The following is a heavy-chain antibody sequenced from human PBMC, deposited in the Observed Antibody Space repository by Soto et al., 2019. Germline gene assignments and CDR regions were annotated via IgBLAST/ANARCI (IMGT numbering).Heavy chain of an antibody. CDR2: IIPIFSSR. D-gene: IGHD3-16*01. J-gene: IGHJ6*02. Sequence: QVQLVQSGAEVKKPGSSVKVSCKTSRDTFNKYAFNWVRQAPGQCLEWMGWIIPIFSSRNYAEKFQGRVTITADDSTSTAYMELRSLRFEDMAVYYCARGETYLGVWGQGTTVTVSS. CDR1: RDTFNKYA. CDR3: ARGETYLGV. V-gene: IGHV1-69*01.